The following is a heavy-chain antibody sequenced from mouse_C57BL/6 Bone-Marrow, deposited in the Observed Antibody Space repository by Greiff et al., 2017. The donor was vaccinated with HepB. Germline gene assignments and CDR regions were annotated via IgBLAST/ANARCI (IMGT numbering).Heavy chain of an antibody. Sequence: QVTLKESGPGILQPSQTLSLSCSFSGFSLSTFGMGVGWIRQPSGKGLEWLAHIWWDDDKYYNPALKSRLTISKDTSKSQVSLKVANVDTADTATYYCARSSRQLRPDYFDYWGQGTTLTVSS. CDR2: IWWDDDK. D-gene: IGHD3-2*02. J-gene: IGHJ2*01. CDR1: GFSLSTFGMG. V-gene: IGHV8-8*01. CDR3: ARSSRQLRPDYFDY.